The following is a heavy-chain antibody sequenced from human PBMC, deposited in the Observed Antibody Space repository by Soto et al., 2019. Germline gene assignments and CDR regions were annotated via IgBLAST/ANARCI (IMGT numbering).Heavy chain of an antibody. V-gene: IGHV3-21*06. CDR2: ISSITNYI. Sequence: XGALRLSCAAAGFTFTRYSMNWVRQAPGKGLEWVSSISSITNYIYYGDSMKGRFTISRDNAKNSLYLEMNSLRAEDTAVYYCARESEDLTSNFDYWGQGTLVTVSS. CDR1: GFTFTRYS. CDR3: ARESEDLTSNFDY. J-gene: IGHJ4*02.